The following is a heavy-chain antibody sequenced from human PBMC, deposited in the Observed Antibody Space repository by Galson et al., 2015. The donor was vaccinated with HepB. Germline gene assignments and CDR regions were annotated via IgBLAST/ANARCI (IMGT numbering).Heavy chain of an antibody. Sequence: SLRLSCAASGFTFSSYAMSWVRQTPGKGLEWVSAISGSGGSTYYADSVKGRFTISRDNSKNTLYLQMNSLRAEDTAVYYCAAGERGSGPDPGIAVAGKVYWGQGTLVTVSS. D-gene: IGHD6-19*01. J-gene: IGHJ4*02. CDR3: AAGERGSGPDPGIAVAGKVY. V-gene: IGHV3-23*01. CDR2: ISGSGGST. CDR1: GFTFSSYA.